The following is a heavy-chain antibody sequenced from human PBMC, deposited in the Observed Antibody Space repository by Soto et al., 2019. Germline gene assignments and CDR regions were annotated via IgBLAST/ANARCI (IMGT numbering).Heavy chain of an antibody. V-gene: IGHV1-69*13. CDR1: GGTFSSYA. D-gene: IGHD2-21*02. J-gene: IGHJ6*02. CDR3: ARRVVVTSVRDIAYYYYGLDV. CDR2: IIPMFDST. Sequence: WASVKVSCKAFGGTFSSYAICWVRQAPGQGLEWMGGIIPMFDSTNYAQKFQGRVTITADESTSTAFMELSSLRSEDTAVYYCARRVVVTSVRDIAYYYYGLDVWGQGTTVTVSS.